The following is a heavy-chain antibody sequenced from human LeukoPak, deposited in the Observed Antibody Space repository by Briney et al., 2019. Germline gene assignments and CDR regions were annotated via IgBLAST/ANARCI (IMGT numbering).Heavy chain of an antibody. Sequence: ASVKVSCKASGYTFTGYYMHWVRQAPGQGLEWIGWINPNSGGTNYAQKFQGRVTMTRDTSISTAYMELSRLRSDDTAVYYCARDKAAGTEAYYWGQGTLVTVSS. CDR1: GYTFTGYY. V-gene: IGHV1-2*02. J-gene: IGHJ4*02. D-gene: IGHD6-13*01. CDR2: INPNSGGT. CDR3: ARDKAAGTEAYY.